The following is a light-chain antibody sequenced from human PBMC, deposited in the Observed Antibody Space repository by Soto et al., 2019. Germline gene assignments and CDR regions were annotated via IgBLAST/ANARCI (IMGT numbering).Light chain of an antibody. CDR3: QQYSSSPLT. CDR2: RAS. V-gene: IGKV3-20*01. Sequence: EDVLTQSPATLSLSPGERATLSCRASQSVSSNLAWYQQKPGQAPRLLIHRASSRATGIPDRFSGSGSGTDFTLTISRLEPEDFAVYYCQQYSSSPLTFGGGTKVDIK. J-gene: IGKJ4*01. CDR1: QSVSSN.